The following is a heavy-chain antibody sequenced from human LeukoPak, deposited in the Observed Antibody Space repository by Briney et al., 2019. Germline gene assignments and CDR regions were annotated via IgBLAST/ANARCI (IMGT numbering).Heavy chain of an antibody. CDR1: GGSISSYY. J-gene: IGHJ4*02. Sequence: SETLSLTCTVSGGSISSYYCSWLRQSAGKGLEWIGRIYTSGSTNYNPSLKSRVTMSVDTSKNQFSLKLSSVTAADTAAYYCARSGYCSSTSCPDYFDYWGQGTLVTVSS. V-gene: IGHV4-4*07. CDR3: ARSGYCSSTSCPDYFDY. CDR2: IYTSGST. D-gene: IGHD2-2*01.